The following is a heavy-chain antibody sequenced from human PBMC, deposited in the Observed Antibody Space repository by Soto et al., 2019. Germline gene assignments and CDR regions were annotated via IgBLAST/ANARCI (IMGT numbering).Heavy chain of an antibody. J-gene: IGHJ4*02. CDR1: GFSFSNAW. V-gene: IGHV3-15*01. CDR3: SSNFFDY. Sequence: GGSLRLSCAASGFSFSNAWMNWVRQAPGKGLEWVGHVKSETAGGTTDYAAPVKGRFTISRDDSKTTMYLQMNSLKTEDTAVYYCSSNFFDYWGQGTLVTVSS. CDR2: VKSETAGGTT.